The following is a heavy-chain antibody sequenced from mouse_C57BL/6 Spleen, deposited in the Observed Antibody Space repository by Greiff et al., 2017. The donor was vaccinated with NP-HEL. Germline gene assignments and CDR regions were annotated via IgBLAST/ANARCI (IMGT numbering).Heavy chain of an antibody. CDR2: ISYDGSN. CDR3: ARDDGYLYFDY. D-gene: IGHD2-3*01. V-gene: IGHV3-6*01. CDR1: GYSITSGYY. J-gene: IGHJ2*01. Sequence: EVKLVESGPGLVKPSQSLSLTCSVTGYSITSGYYWNWIRQFPGNKLEWMGYISYDGSNNYNPSLKNRISITRDTSKNQFFLKLNSVTTEDTATYYCARDDGYLYFDYWGQGTTLTVSS.